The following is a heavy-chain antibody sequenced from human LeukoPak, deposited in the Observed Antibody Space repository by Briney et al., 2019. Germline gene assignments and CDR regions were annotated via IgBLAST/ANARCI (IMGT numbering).Heavy chain of an antibody. D-gene: IGHD6-6*01. CDR3: ARDSSSSGGGY. CDR2: IYHSGST. V-gene: IGHV4-30-2*01. Sequence: SETPSLTCTVSGGSISSGGYYWSWIRQPPGKGLEWIGYIYHSGSTYYNPSLKSRVTISVDRSKNQFSLKLSSVTAADTAVYYCARDSSSSGGGYWGQGTLVTVSS. CDR1: GGSISSGGYY. J-gene: IGHJ4*02.